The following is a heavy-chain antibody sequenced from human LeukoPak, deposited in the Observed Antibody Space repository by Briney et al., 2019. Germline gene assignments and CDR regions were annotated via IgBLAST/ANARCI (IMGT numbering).Heavy chain of an antibody. Sequence: PGGSLRLSCAASGFTVSSNYMNWVRQAPGKGLKWVSVIYSGGSTYYADSVKGRFTISRDNSKNTLYLQMNSLRAEDTAVYYCARSIVVGPTYYYYYGMDVWGQGTTVTVSS. CDR3: ARSIVVGPTYYYYYGMDV. D-gene: IGHD2-15*01. J-gene: IGHJ6*02. V-gene: IGHV3-66*01. CDR2: IYSGGST. CDR1: GFTVSSNY.